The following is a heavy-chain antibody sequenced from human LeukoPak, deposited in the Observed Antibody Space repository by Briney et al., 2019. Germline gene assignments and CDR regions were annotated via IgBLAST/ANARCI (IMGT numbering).Heavy chain of an antibody. CDR2: ISSSGSTI. J-gene: IGHJ4*02. CDR1: AFTYRSYA. D-gene: IGHD3-9*01. Sequence: GGSLTLSCAASAFTYRSYAMNWVRQAPGKGLEWVSYISSSGSTIYYADSVKGRFTISRDNAKNSLYLQMNSLRAEDTAVYYCARDGGYYDILTGWTSDYWGQGTLVTVSS. CDR3: ARDGGYYDILTGWTSDY. V-gene: IGHV3-48*03.